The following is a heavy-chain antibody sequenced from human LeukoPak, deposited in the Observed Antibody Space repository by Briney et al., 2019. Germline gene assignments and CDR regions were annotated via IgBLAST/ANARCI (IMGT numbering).Heavy chain of an antibody. CDR1: GFTVSSNY. Sequence: SGGSLRLSCAASGFTVSSNYMSWVRQAPGKGLEWVSVIYSGGSTYYADSVKGRFTISRDNAKNSLYLQMNSLRAEDTAVYYCASRGVYGSGSYSIDYWGQGTLVTVSS. D-gene: IGHD3-10*01. V-gene: IGHV3-53*01. J-gene: IGHJ4*02. CDR3: ASRGVYGSGSYSIDY. CDR2: IYSGGST.